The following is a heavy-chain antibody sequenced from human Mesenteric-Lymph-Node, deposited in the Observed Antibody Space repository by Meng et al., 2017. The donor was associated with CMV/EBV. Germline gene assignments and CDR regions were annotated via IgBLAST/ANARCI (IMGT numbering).Heavy chain of an antibody. CDR1: GFTFSSYA. D-gene: IGHD6-13*01. J-gene: IGHJ5*02. CDR2: ISYDGSNK. V-gene: IGHV3-30*04. Sequence: GESLKISCAASGFTFSSYAMHWVRQAPGKGLEWVAVISYDGSNKYYADSVKGRFTISRDNSKNTLYLQMNSLRAEDTAVYYCARGRQQLVLGWFDPWGQGTTVTVSS. CDR3: ARGRQQLVLGWFDP.